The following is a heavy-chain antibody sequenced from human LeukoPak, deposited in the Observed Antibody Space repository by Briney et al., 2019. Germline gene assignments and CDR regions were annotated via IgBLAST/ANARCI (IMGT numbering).Heavy chain of an antibody. CDR1: GFTFSNAW. CDR2: IKSETDGGTT. CDR3: TTDQAPLYDTSGEDAFAI. Sequence: GGSLRLSCAASGFTFSNAWVSWVRQASGQGLEWIGRIKSETDGGTTDYAAPVKGRFIISRDDLKNTLYLQMNSLETEDTAVYYCTTDQAPLYDTSGEDAFAIWGQGTMVTVSS. V-gene: IGHV3-15*05. D-gene: IGHD3-22*01. J-gene: IGHJ3*02.